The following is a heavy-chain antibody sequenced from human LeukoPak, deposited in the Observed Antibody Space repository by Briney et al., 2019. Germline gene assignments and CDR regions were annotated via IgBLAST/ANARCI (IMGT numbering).Heavy chain of an antibody. Sequence: SETLSLTYTVSGGSISSFYWSWLGQPPGKGLEWMGRIYSSGTTHYNPSLKSRHTMSVDTSTNQFSMKLSSVTAADTAVYYCAPDQYDFWSGYYRGAFDIWGEGTMVTVSS. CDR1: GGSISSFY. J-gene: IGHJ3*02. D-gene: IGHD3-3*01. CDR3: APDQYDFWSGYYRGAFDI. V-gene: IGHV4-4*07. CDR2: IYSSGTT.